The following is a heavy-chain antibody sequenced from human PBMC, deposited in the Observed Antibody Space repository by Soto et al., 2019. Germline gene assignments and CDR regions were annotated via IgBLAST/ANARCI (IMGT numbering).Heavy chain of an antibody. Sequence: SETLSLTCSVSGVSVSSDIYYWSWIRHHPGKGLEWIGYIYYSGNTYYNPPLGGRVTISLDTSKNHFSLRLRSVTPADTAVYYCARYPVVVVPAANYGLDVWGQGTTVTVSS. D-gene: IGHD2-2*01. CDR3: ARYPVVVVPAANYGLDV. V-gene: IGHV4-31*03. CDR1: GVSVSSDIYY. CDR2: IYYSGNT. J-gene: IGHJ6*02.